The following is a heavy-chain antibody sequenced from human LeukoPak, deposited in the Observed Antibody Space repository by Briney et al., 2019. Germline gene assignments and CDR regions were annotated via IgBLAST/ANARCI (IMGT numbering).Heavy chain of an antibody. CDR2: ISYDGSNK. V-gene: IGHV3-30*03. CDR3: AVRCSGSTSCYKYGMDV. D-gene: IGHD2-2*02. J-gene: IGHJ6*02. CDR1: GFTFSSYG. Sequence: GGSLRLSCAASGFTFSSYGMHWVRQAPGKGLEWVAVISYDGSNKYYADSVKGRLTISRDNSKNTLYLQMNSLRAEDTAVYYCAVRCSGSTSCYKYGMDVWGQGTTVTVSS.